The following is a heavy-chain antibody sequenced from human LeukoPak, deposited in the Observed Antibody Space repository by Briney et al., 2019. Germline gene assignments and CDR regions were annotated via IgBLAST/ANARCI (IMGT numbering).Heavy chain of an antibody. Sequence: ASVKVSCEASGYTFPSYFMHWVRQAPGQGLEWMGIINPTGGSTTYAQKFQGRVTMTRDTSTSTVYMELSSLRSDDTAVYYCARTAARRFDYWGQGTLVTVSS. D-gene: IGHD6-6*01. CDR3: ARTAARRFDY. V-gene: IGHV1-46*01. J-gene: IGHJ4*02. CDR1: GYTFPSYF. CDR2: INPTGGST.